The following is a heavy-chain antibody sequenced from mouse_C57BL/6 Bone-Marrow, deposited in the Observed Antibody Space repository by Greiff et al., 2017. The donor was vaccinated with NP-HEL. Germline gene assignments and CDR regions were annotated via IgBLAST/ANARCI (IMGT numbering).Heavy chain of an antibody. CDR2: INPSSGYT. CDR1: GYTFTSYT. V-gene: IGHV1-4*01. J-gene: IGHJ3*01. Sequence: QVQLKQSGAELARPGASVKMSCKASGYTFTSYTMHWVKQRPGQGLEWIGYINPSSGYTKYNQKFKDKATLTADKSSSTAYMQLSSLTSEDSAVYYCARELPHYYGSFAYWGQGTLVTVSA. CDR3: ARELPHYYGSFAY. D-gene: IGHD1-1*01.